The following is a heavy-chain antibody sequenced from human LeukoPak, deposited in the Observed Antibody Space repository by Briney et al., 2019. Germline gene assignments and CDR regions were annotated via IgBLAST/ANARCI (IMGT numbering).Heavy chain of an antibody. J-gene: IGHJ4*02. V-gene: IGHV3-30*18. Sequence: GGSLRLSCAASGLTFSSYGMPWVRQAPGKGLKWVAVISYDGSNKYYADSVKGRFTISRDNSKNTLYLQMNSLRPEDTAVYYCAKGQGAGYSYGSDYWGQGTLVTVSS. D-gene: IGHD5-18*01. CDR3: AKGQGAGYSYGSDY. CDR1: GLTFSSYG. CDR2: ISYDGSNK.